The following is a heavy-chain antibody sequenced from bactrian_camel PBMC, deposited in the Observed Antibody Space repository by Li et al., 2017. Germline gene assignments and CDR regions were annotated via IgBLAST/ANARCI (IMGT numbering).Heavy chain of an antibody. CDR2: IGNPGTT. CDR1: GVTNANMC. D-gene: IGHD2*01. Sequence: HVQLVESGGGSVQAGGSLRLSCQLAGVTNANMCAGWFRQAPGKEREAVATIGNPGTTTYTDSAKGRFIISWDNAKNTVYLQMNSLKSEDSVLYYCATSWYEYDYWGQGTQVTVS. CDR3: ATSWYEYDY. V-gene: IGHV3S53*01. J-gene: IGHJ4*01.